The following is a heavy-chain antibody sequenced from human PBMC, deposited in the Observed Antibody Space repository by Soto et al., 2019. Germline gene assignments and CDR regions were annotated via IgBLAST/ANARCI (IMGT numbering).Heavy chain of an antibody. CDR1: GGSVSSYY. CDR2: IYYSGST. CDR3: ARDWGYDFWSGYPGGYFDP. V-gene: IGHV4-59*02. Sequence: SETLSLTCTVSGGSVSSYYWSWIRQSPGKGLEWIGYIYYSGSTKYKPSLKSRVTISVDTSKNQFSLKLSSVTAADTAVYYCARDWGYDFWSGYPGGYFDPWGQGPLVTVSS. J-gene: IGHJ4*02. D-gene: IGHD3-3*01.